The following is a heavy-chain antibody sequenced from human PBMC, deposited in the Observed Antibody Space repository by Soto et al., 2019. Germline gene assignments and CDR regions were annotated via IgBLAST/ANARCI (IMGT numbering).Heavy chain of an antibody. CDR3: ARTNYYILTGSKNINWFDP. Sequence: QVQLVQSGAEVKKPGASVKVSCKASGYTFTSYDINWVRQATGQGLEWMGWMNPNSGNTGYAQKFQGRVVMTRNTSISTAYMELSSLRSEDTAVYYCARTNYYILTGSKNINWFDPWGQGTLVTVSS. D-gene: IGHD3-9*01. J-gene: IGHJ5*02. V-gene: IGHV1-8*01. CDR1: GYTFTSYD. CDR2: MNPNSGNT.